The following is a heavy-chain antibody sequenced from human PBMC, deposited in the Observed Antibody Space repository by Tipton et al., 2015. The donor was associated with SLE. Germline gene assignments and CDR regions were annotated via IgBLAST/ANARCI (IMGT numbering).Heavy chain of an antibody. CDR3: ARDISWNSPDY. Sequence: GSLRLSCAASGFTFTNHWMHWIRQTPEKGLVWVSRINTDGSTTNYADSVKGRFTISRDNAKNTLYLQMNSLRAEDTAVYYCARDISWNSPDYWGQGALVTVSS. CDR2: INTDGSTT. V-gene: IGHV3-74*01. J-gene: IGHJ4*02. CDR1: GFTFTNHW. D-gene: IGHD1-7*01.